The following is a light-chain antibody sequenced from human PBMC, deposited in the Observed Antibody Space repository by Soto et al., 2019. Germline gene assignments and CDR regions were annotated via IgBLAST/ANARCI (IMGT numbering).Light chain of an antibody. Sequence: EVVLTQSPATLSLSPGERATLSCRASQSVSRHLAWYQQKPGQAPRLLILDASDRATGIPARFSGSGSGTTFTLPISSLEPHEFAVYYCQQRSNWPPVTFGGGTKVEIK. CDR2: DAS. CDR1: QSVSRH. V-gene: IGKV3-11*01. J-gene: IGKJ4*01. CDR3: QQRSNWPPVT.